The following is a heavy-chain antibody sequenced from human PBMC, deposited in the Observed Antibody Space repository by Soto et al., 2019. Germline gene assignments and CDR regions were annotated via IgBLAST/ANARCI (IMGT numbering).Heavy chain of an antibody. D-gene: IGHD6-19*01. CDR3: AGGGPYSSGEFYFDY. CDR2: IYYSGST. J-gene: IGHJ4*02. CDR1: GGSISSYY. V-gene: IGHV4-59*01. Sequence: SETLSLTCTVSGGSISSYYWSWIRQPPGKGLEWIGYIYYSGSTNYNPSLKSRVTISVDTSKNQFSLKLSSVTAADTAVYYCAGGGPYSSGEFYFDYWGQGTLVTVSS.